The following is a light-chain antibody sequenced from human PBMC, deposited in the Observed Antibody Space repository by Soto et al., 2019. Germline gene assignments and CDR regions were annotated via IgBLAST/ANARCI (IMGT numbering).Light chain of an antibody. CDR3: QQYHNWPWT. CDR2: DTS. J-gene: IGKJ1*01. CDR1: QTVDNY. V-gene: IGKV3-11*01. Sequence: IVLTQSPDTLSLSPGERATLSCRASQTVDNYLAWYQQRPGQAPRLLIYDTSNRASGIPARFSGSGSGTDFTLTIISLEHEDFAVYYCQQYHNWPWTFGQGTTVDIK.